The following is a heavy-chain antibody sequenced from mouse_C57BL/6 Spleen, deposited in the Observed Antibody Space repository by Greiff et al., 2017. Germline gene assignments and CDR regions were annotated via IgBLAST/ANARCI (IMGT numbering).Heavy chain of an antibody. CDR1: GYSFTDYN. D-gene: IGHD1-1*01. CDR3: ARGDYYGSSYVGFDY. Sequence: VQLQQSGPELVKPGASVKISCKASGYSFTDYNMNWVKQSNGKSLEWIGVINPNYGTTSYNQKFKGKATLTVAQSSSTAYMQRNSLTSEDSAVYYCARGDYYGSSYVGFDYWGQGTTLTVSS. CDR2: INPNYGTT. J-gene: IGHJ2*01. V-gene: IGHV1-39*01.